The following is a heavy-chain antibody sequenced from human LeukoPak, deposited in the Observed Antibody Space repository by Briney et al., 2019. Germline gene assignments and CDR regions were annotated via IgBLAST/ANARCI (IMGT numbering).Heavy chain of an antibody. CDR3: ARLVYDKSRRFDP. CDR2: IYPGDSDT. CDR1: GYSFASQW. D-gene: IGHD3-22*01. V-gene: IGHV5-51*01. J-gene: IGHJ5*02. Sequence: GESLKISCKGAGYSFASQWIVWVRQMPGKGLEWMGIIYPGDSDTRYNPSFQGQVTISADKSISTAYLQWSSLKASDTAMYYCARLVYDKSRRFDPWGQGTLVTVSS.